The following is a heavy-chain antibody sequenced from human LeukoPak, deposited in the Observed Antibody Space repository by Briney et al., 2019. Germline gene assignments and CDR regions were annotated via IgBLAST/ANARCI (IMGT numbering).Heavy chain of an antibody. V-gene: IGHV4-59*01. CDR3: ARINYYDSSGDYSLYYYYGMDV. CDR2: IYYSGST. D-gene: IGHD3-22*01. CDR1: GGSISSYY. Sequence: SETLSLTCTVSGGSISSYYWSWIRQPPGKGLEWIGYIYYSGSTNYNPSLKSRVTISVDTSKNQFSLKLSSVTAADTAVYYCARINYYDSSGDYSLYYYYGMDVWGQGTTVTVSS. J-gene: IGHJ6*02.